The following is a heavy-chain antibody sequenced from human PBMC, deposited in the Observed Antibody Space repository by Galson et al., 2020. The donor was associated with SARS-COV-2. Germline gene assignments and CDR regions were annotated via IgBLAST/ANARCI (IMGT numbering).Heavy chain of an antibody. CDR1: GGSFSGYY. V-gene: IGHV4-34*01. Sequence: SETLSLTCAVYGGSFSGYYWSWIRQPPGKGLEWIGEINHSGSTNYNPSLKSRVTISVDTSKNQFSLKLCSVTAADTAVYYCARGRDVSRFFKASNWFDPWGRNPGHRLL. CDR2: INHSGST. J-gene: IGHJ5*02. CDR3: ARGRDVSRFFKASNWFDP. D-gene: IGHD3-3*01.